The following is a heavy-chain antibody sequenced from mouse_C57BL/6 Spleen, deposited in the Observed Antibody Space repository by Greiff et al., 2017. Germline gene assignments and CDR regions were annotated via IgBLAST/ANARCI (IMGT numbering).Heavy chain of an antibody. J-gene: IGHJ2*01. CDR1: GFSLSTSGMG. V-gene: IGHV8-12*01. CDR2: IYWDDDK. CDR3: ARSSYCSSYPYYFDF. D-gene: IGHD1-1*01. Sequence: QVTLKVSGPGILQSSQTLSLTCSFSGFSLSTSGMGVSWIRQPSGKGLEWLAHIYWDDDKRYNPSLKSRLTISKDTSRNQVFLMITSVDTADTATSYFARSSYCSSYPYYFDFWGPGTTLTVSS.